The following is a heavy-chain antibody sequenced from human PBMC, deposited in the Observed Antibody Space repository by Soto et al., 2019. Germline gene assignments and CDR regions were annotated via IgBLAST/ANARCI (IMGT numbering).Heavy chain of an antibody. CDR1: GFTFSNAW. V-gene: IGHV3-15*01. Sequence: PGGSLRLSCAASGFTFSNAWMSWVRQAPGKGLEWVGRIKSKTDYATTDYAAPVKGRFTISRDDSENTLYLQMNSLITEDTAVYDCARDLGGGVVITSSFDYWGQVTLVTVSS. J-gene: IGHJ4*02. CDR3: ARDLGGGVVITSSFDY. D-gene: IGHD3-3*01. CDR2: IKSKTDYATT.